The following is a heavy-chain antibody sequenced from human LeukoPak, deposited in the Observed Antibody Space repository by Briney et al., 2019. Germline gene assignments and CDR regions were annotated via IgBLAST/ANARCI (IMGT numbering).Heavy chain of an antibody. J-gene: IGHJ4*02. CDR3: AKDARRTSGWYFFDY. Sequence: GGSLRLSCAASGFTFSSYAMSWVRQAPGKGLEWVSAISGSGGFTYYADSVKGRFTISRDNSKNTLFLQMNSLRAEDTAVYFCAKDARRTSGWYFFDYWGQGTLVTASS. V-gene: IGHV3-23*01. CDR2: ISGSGGFT. CDR1: GFTFSSYA. D-gene: IGHD6-19*01.